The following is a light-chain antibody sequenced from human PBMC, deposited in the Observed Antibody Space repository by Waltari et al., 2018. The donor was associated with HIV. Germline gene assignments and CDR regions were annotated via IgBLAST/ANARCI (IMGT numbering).Light chain of an antibody. Sequence: DIVMTQSPDSLAVSLGERATINCKSSQSVLYNSNNKNYLNWYQQKPGQPPKMLIYWASTRRSGVPDRFSGSGSGTNFTLTISSLQAEDVAVYYCQQFYNTPYTFGQGTKLEIK. V-gene: IGKV4-1*01. J-gene: IGKJ2*01. CDR3: QQFYNTPYT. CDR1: QSVLYNSNNKNY. CDR2: WAS.